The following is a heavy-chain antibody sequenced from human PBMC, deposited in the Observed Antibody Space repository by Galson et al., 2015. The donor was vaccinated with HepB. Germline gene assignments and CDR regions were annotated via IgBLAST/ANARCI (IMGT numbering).Heavy chain of an antibody. Sequence: SLRLSCAASGFTFSSYGMRWVRQAPGKGLEWVAVISYDGSNKYYADSVKGRFTISRDNSKNTLYLQMNSLRAEDTAVYYCAKVSGVYCSGRALDYWGQGTLVTVSS. CDR2: ISYDGSNK. D-gene: IGHD3-10*01. J-gene: IGHJ4*02. CDR1: GFTFSSYG. CDR3: AKVSGVYCSGRALDY. V-gene: IGHV3-30*18.